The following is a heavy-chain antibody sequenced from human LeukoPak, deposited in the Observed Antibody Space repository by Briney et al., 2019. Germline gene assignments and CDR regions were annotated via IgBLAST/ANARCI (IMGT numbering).Heavy chain of an antibody. V-gene: IGHV3-7*01. CDR3: ARAQVNIEAAGIHH. Sequence: GGSLRLSCAASGFTFSGYWMTWVRQAPGKGLEWVANIKPDGSEKYYVDSVKGRFTISRDNAKNSLYLQMNSLGAEDTAIYYCARAQVNIEAAGIHHWGQGTLVTVSS. J-gene: IGHJ1*01. CDR2: IKPDGSEK. D-gene: IGHD6-13*01. CDR1: GFTFSGYW.